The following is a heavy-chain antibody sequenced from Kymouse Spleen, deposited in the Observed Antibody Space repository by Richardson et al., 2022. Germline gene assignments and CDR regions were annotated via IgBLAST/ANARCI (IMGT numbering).Heavy chain of an antibody. J-gene: IGHJ3*02. Sequence: QVQLQESGPGLVKPSETLSLTCTVSGGSVSSGSYYWSWIRQPPGKGLEWIGYIYYSGSTNYNPSLKSRVTISVDTSKNQFSLKLSSVTAADTAVYYCAREGEYQLLEYSSSSGAFDIWGQGTMVTVSS. D-gene: IGHD6-6*01. CDR3: AREGEYQLLEYSSSSGAFDI. CDR1: GGSVSSGSYY. CDR2: IYYSGST. V-gene: IGHV4-61*01.